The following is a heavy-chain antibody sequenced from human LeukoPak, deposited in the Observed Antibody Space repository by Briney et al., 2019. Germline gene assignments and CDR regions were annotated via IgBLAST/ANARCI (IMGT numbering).Heavy chain of an antibody. J-gene: IGHJ4*02. CDR3: AKDREVVPAAMPADFDY. D-gene: IGHD2-2*01. Sequence: GGSLRLSCAASGFTFSSYAMSWVRQAPGKGLEWVSAISGSGGSTYYADSVKGRFTISRDNFKNTLYLQMNSLRAEDTAVYYCAKDREVVPAAMPADFDYWGQGTLVTVSS. CDR2: ISGSGGST. CDR1: GFTFSSYA. V-gene: IGHV3-23*01.